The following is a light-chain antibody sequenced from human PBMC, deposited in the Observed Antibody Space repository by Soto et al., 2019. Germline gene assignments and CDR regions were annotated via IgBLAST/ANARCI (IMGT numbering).Light chain of an antibody. V-gene: IGLV2-11*01. CDR3: CSYAGSYTFVV. CDR1: SSDVGGYNY. CDR2: DVS. J-gene: IGLJ2*01. Sequence: QSALTQPRSVSGSPGQSVTISSTGTSSDVGGYNYVSWYQQHPGKAPKLLIYDVSKRPSGVPHRFSGSKSGNSASLTSSGLQAEDEADYYCCSYAGSYTFVVFGGGTQLAVL.